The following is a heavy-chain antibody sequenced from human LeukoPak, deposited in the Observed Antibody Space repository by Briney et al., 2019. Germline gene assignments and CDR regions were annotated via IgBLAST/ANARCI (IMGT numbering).Heavy chain of an antibody. J-gene: IGHJ4*02. V-gene: IGHV3-21*01. CDR2: ISSSSSYI. CDR1: GFTFSSYS. CDR3: ARDLYYDSSGYEGLDY. D-gene: IGHD3-22*01. Sequence: GGSLRLSCAASGFTFSSYSMNWVRQAPGKGLEWVSSISSSSSYIYYADSVKGRFTISRDNAKNSLYLQMNSLRAEDTAVYYCARDLYYDSSGYEGLDYWGQGTLVTVSS.